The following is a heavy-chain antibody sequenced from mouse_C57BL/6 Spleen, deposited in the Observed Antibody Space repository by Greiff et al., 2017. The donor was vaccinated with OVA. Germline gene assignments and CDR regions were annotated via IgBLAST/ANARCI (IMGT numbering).Heavy chain of an antibody. V-gene: IGHV1-66*01. CDR2: LYPGSGNT. Sequence: QVQLQQSGPELVKPGASVKISCKASGSSFTSYSIHWVKQRPGQGLEWIGWLYPGSGNTKYNEKFKGKATLTADTSSSTSYMQLSSLTSEDSAVYYCARPRYYDYDGGYFDYWGQGTTLTVSS. CDR1: GSSFTSYS. D-gene: IGHD2-4*01. CDR3: ARPRYYDYDGGYFDY. J-gene: IGHJ2*01.